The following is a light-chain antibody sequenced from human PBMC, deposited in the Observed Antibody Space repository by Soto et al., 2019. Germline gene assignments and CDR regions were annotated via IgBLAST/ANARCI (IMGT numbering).Light chain of an antibody. CDR2: AAS. CDR1: QSISSY. J-gene: IGKJ2*01. CDR3: QQSNSIPHT. V-gene: IGKV1-39*01. Sequence: DIQMTQSPSSLSASVGDRVTITCRASQSISSYLNWYQQKPGKAPKLLIYAASSLQSGFPPRFTGSGSGTDFTLTISSLQPEDFATYYCQQSNSIPHTFGQGTKLEIK.